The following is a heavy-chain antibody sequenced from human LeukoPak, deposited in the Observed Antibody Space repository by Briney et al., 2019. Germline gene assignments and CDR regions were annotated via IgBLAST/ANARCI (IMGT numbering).Heavy chain of an antibody. Sequence: PGGSLRLSCAASGFTFSNYGMHWVRQAPGKGLEWVAFIRYDGSKKYYADSVKGRFTISRDNSKNTLYLQMNSLRAEDTAVYYCAKVSVIYYGDYGSGDYWGQGTLVTVSS. D-gene: IGHD4-17*01. CDR3: AKVSVIYYGDYGSGDY. CDR1: GFTFSNYG. CDR2: IRYDGSKK. J-gene: IGHJ4*02. V-gene: IGHV3-30*02.